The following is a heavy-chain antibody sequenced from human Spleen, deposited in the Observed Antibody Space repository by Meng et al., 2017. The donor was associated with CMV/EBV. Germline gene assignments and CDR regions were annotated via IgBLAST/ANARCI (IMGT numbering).Heavy chain of an antibody. D-gene: IGHD3-3*01. CDR1: YW. CDR3: ARDRGHDFWSGYYTTPRTFYFDY. J-gene: IGHJ4*02. V-gene: IGHV3-7*01. CDR2: INQDGSET. Sequence: YWMSWVRQAPGKGLECVASINQDGSETYYVDSVKGRFTISRDNAKNSLYLQMNSLRAEDTAVYYCARDRGHDFWSGYYTTPRTFYFDYWGQGTLVTVSS.